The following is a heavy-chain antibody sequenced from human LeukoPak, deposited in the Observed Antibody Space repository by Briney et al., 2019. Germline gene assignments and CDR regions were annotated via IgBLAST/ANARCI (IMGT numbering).Heavy chain of an antibody. CDR3: ARAYGSGSYLWENWFDP. CDR1: GNTFTSYD. Sequence: ASVKVSCKASGNTFTSYDLHWVRQAPGQGLEWMGIINPSGGSTSYAQKFQGRVTMTRDTSTSTVCMELSSLRSEDTAVYYCARAYGSGSYLWENWFDPWGQGTLVTVSS. D-gene: IGHD3-10*01. CDR2: INPSGGST. J-gene: IGHJ5*02. V-gene: IGHV1-46*01.